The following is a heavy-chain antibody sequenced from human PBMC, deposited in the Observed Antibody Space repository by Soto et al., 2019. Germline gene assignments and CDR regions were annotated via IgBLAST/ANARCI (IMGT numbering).Heavy chain of an antibody. CDR1: GGSISSGGYY. CDR3: ARYVRGGVSFWFDP. V-gene: IGHV4-31*03. Sequence: LSLTCTVSGGSISSGGYYWSWIRQHPGKGLEWIGYIYYSGSTYYNPSLKSRVTISVDTSKNQFSLKLSSVTAADTAVYYCARYVRGGVSFWFDPWGQGTLVTVSS. J-gene: IGHJ5*02. D-gene: IGHD1-26*01. CDR2: IYYSGST.